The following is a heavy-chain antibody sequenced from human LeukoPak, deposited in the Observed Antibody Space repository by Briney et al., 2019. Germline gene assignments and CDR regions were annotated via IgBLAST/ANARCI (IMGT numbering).Heavy chain of an antibody. CDR2: ISGSGGST. D-gene: IGHD3-22*01. CDR3: AKDFYDSSGSRYDY. Sequence: GGSLRLSCAASGFTFSSYAMSWVRQAPGKGLEWVSTISGSGGSTYYADSVKGRFTISRDNSKNTLYLQMNSLRAEDTAVYYCAKDFYDSSGSRYDYWGQGTLVTVSS. J-gene: IGHJ4*02. V-gene: IGHV3-23*01. CDR1: GFTFSSYA.